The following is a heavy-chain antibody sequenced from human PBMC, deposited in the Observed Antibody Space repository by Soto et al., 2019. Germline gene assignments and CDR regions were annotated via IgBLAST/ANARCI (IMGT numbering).Heavy chain of an antibody. V-gene: IGHV1-8*01. D-gene: IGHD6-19*01. Sequence: QVQLVQSGAEVKKPGASVKVSCKASGYTFSSYDINCVRQATGQGLEWMGWLNPNSGDTDYAQKFKGSVTLTRNTSINTAYIELSSLTSDDTAVYYCATSGGGWYLYWGKGTLVTVSS. CDR3: ATSGGGWYLY. J-gene: IGHJ1*01. CDR2: LNPNSGDT. CDR1: GYTFSSYD.